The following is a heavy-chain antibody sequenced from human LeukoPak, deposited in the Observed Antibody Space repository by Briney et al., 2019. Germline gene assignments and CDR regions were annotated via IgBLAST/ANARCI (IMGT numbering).Heavy chain of an antibody. V-gene: IGHV4-4*07. Sequence: SETLSLTCTVSGGSISSYYWSWIRQPAGKGLEWIGRIYTSGSTNYNPSLKSRVTMSVDTSKNQFSLKLSSVTAADTAVYYCGRAGYYYDSSGYSPLFDYWGQGTLVTVSS. J-gene: IGHJ4*02. D-gene: IGHD3-22*01. CDR2: IYTSGST. CDR1: GGSISSYY. CDR3: GRAGYYYDSSGYSPLFDY.